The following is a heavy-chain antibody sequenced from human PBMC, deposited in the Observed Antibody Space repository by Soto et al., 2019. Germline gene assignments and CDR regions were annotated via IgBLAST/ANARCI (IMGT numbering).Heavy chain of an antibody. J-gene: IGHJ6*02. Sequence: PGRSLRHSCAASGFTYSSYPMHSVRQSPGKGLEWVAVISYDGSSKYYADTMMGRFTISRDNSKNTMYLQMNSLRAEDTAVYYCARDLVGTRARYYYYGMDVWGQGTTVTVSS. V-gene: IGHV3-30-3*01. CDR1: GFTYSSYP. CDR2: ISYDGSSK. D-gene: IGHD1-1*01. CDR3: ARDLVGTRARYYYYGMDV.